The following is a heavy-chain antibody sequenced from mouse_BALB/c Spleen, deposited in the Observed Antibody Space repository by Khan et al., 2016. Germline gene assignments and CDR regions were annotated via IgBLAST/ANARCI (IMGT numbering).Heavy chain of an antibody. Sequence: QIQLVQSGPELKKPGETVKISCKASGYSFTNYGMNWVKQAPGKGLKWMGWIDTNTGEPTYAEEFKGRFAFSLEHSAITADLQINNLKNDDTSTYFCARLGYYYSWFAYWGHWTLVTVSA. CDR3: ARLGYYYSWFAY. CDR1: GYSFTNYG. CDR2: IDTNTGEP. J-gene: IGHJ3*01. V-gene: IGHV9-3*02. D-gene: IGHD1-1*01.